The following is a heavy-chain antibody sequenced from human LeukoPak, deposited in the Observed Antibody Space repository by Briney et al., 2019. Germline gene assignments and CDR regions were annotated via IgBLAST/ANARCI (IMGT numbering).Heavy chain of an antibody. D-gene: IGHD3-16*02. CDR2: IYHSGST. J-gene: IGHJ4*02. CDR1: GGSISSGDYY. V-gene: IGHV4-30-4*01. Sequence: PSETLSLTCTVSGGSISSGDYYWSWIRQPPGKGLEWIGYIYHSGSTYYNPSLTSRVTISVDTSTNQFSLKLTSVTAADTATYFCARGRNPYYVWGTYRAYFDYWGQGTLVTVSS. CDR3: ARGRNPYYVWGTYRAYFDY.